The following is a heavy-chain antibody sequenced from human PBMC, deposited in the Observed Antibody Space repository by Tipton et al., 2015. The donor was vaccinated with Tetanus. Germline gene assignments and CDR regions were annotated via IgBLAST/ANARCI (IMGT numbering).Heavy chain of an antibody. D-gene: IGHD2-2*02. CDR2: ISGSGGST. J-gene: IGHJ4*02. V-gene: IGHV3-23*01. CDR1: GFTFSSYA. Sequence: SLRLSCAASGFTFSSYAISWVRQAPGKGLEWVSGISGSGGSTYYADSVKGRFTISRDNSKNTLYLQMNSLRAEDTALYYCAKGYCSSTSCYSDYWGQGTLVTVSS. CDR3: AKGYCSSTSCYSDY.